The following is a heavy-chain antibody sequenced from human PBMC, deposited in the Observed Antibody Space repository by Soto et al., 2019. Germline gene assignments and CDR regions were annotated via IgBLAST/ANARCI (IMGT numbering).Heavy chain of an antibody. V-gene: IGHV3-15*01. CDR1: GLAFSNAW. CDR2: IISKTDGGTT. Sequence: EVLLVESGGDLVTPGGSVRLSCAASGLAFSNAWMSWVRQAPGKGLEWVGRIISKTDGGTTDYAAPVKDRFIMSRDDSKNTLYLQMNSLKTEDTAVYYCAAGTGRTDYDYWGQGTLVTVSS. CDR3: AAGTGRTDYDY. J-gene: IGHJ4*02. D-gene: IGHD2-2*01.